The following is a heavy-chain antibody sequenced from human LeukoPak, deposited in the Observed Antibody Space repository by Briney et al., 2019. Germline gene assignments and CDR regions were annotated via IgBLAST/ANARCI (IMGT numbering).Heavy chain of an antibody. J-gene: IGHJ4*02. V-gene: IGHV3-33*01. CDR3: ARDREGWTDRGYFDL. CDR1: RFTFRNYG. CDR2: IWYDGSNK. D-gene: IGHD3-9*01. Sequence: GMSLRLSCAASRFTFRNYGMHWVRQAPGKGLEWVAVIWYDGSNKYYADSVKGRFSISRDSSKNILYLQMNSLRAEDTAMYYCARDREGWTDRGYFDLWGRGTVVTVAS.